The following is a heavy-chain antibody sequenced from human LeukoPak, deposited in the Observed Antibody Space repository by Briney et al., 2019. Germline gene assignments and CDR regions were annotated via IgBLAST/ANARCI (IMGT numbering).Heavy chain of an antibody. CDR2: IKQDGSEK. Sequence: PGGSLRLSCAASGFTFSSYWMSWVRQAPGKGLEWVANIKQDGSEKYYVDSVKGRFTISRDNAKNSLYLQMNSLRAEDTAVYYCARDEDGYSYGIDYWGQGTLVTVSS. J-gene: IGHJ4*02. D-gene: IGHD5-18*01. CDR3: ARDEDGYSYGIDY. CDR1: GFTFSSYW. V-gene: IGHV3-7*04.